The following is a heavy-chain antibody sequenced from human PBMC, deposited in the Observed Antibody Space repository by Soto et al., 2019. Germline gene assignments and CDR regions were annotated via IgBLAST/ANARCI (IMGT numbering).Heavy chain of an antibody. D-gene: IGHD6-13*01. J-gene: IGHJ6*02. Sequence: GGSLRLSCAASGFTFSSYSMNWVRQAPGKGLEWVSSISSSSSYIYYADSVKGRFTISRDNAKNSLYLQMNSLRAEDTAVYYCARDRVRIAAAGRGGYYYGMDVWGQGTTVTVSS. CDR1: GFTFSSYS. CDR3: ARDRVRIAAAGRGGYYYGMDV. V-gene: IGHV3-21*01. CDR2: ISSSSSYI.